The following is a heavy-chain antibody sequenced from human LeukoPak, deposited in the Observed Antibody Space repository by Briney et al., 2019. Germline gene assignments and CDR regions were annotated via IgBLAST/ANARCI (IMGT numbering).Heavy chain of an antibody. CDR2: ISGHSSTI. J-gene: IGHJ4*02. CDR3: ARESFAARWD. CDR1: GFIFSSYS. Sequence: GGSLRLSCAASGFIFSSYSMNWVRQAPGKGLEWVSYISGHSSTIYYADSVKGRLTISRDNAKNSLYLQMNSLTAEDTAVYYCARESFAARWDWGQGTLVTASS. V-gene: IGHV3-48*01. D-gene: IGHD6-6*01.